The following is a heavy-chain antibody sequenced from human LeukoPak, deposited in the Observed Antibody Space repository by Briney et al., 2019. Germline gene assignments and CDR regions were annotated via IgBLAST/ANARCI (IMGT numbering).Heavy chain of an antibody. D-gene: IGHD2-2*01. Sequence: GGSLRLSCAASGFTFSSYGMHWVRQAPGKGLEWVAVISYDGSNKYYADSVKGRFTISRDNSKNTLYLQMNSLRAEDTAVYYCAELVVPAAPRSDWFDPWGQGALVTVSS. V-gene: IGHV3-30*18. CDR1: GFTFSSYG. CDR3: AELVVPAAPRSDWFDP. J-gene: IGHJ5*02. CDR2: ISYDGSNK.